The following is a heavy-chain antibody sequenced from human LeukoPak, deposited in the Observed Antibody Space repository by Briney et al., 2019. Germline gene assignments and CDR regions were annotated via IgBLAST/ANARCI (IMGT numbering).Heavy chain of an antibody. CDR3: XTGYSSGWY. V-gene: IGHV3-11*01. CDR2: ISSGGITI. Sequence: PGGSLRLSCAASGFTFSDYYMSWIRQAPGKGLEWVSYISSGGITIYYADSVKGRFTISRDNAKNSLYLQMNSLRAEDTAVYYXXTGYSSGWYWGQGTLVTVSS. J-gene: IGHJ4*02. CDR1: GFTFSDYY. D-gene: IGHD6-19*01.